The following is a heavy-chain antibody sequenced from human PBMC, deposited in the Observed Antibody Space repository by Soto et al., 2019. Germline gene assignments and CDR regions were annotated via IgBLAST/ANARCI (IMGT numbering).Heavy chain of an antibody. J-gene: IGHJ2*01. CDR1: GFTFSSYG. CDR3: AKGKMVTDWYFDL. V-gene: IGHV3-30*18. D-gene: IGHD5-18*01. Sequence: QVQLVESGGGVVRPGRSLRLSCAASGFTFSSYGMHWVRQAPGKGLEWVAVISYDGSNKYYADSVKGRFTISRDNSKNTLYLQMNSLRAEDTAVYYCAKGKMVTDWYFDLWGRGTLVTVSS. CDR2: ISYDGSNK.